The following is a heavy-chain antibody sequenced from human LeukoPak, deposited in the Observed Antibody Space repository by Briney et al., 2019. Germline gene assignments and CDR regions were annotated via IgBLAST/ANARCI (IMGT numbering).Heavy chain of an antibody. CDR1: GGSISSYS. CDR3: ATLYSGYDSLDFDY. V-gene: IGHV4-59*01. Sequence: SETLSLTCTVSGGSISSYSWSWIRQPPGKGLEWIGYISYSGNTNYNPSLKSRVTISVDTSKNQFSLKLSSVTAADTAVYYCATLYSGYDSLDFDYWGQGTLVTVSS. CDR2: ISYSGNT. J-gene: IGHJ4*02. D-gene: IGHD5-12*01.